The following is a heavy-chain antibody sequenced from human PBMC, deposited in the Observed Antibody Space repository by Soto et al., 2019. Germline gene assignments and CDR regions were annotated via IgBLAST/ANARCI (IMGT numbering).Heavy chain of an antibody. CDR1: GFTFSSYW. V-gene: IGHV3-7*05. CDR3: ARVAARHYFDY. Sequence: EVQLVESGGGLVQPGGSLRLSCAASGFTFSSYWMSWVRQAPGKGLEWVANIKQDGSEKYYVDSVKGRFTISRDNAKNSLSLQMNSLRAEDTAVYYCARVAARHYFDYWGQGTLVTVSS. D-gene: IGHD6-6*01. J-gene: IGHJ4*02. CDR2: IKQDGSEK.